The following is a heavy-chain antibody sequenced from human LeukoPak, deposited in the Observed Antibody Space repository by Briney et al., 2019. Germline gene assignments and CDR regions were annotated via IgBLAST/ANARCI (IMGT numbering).Heavy chain of an antibody. D-gene: IGHD4-23*01. CDR1: GFTFSRHG. CDR3: ARGRPHGNDY. J-gene: IGHJ4*02. Sequence: PGRSLRLSCAPSGFTFSRHGMHWVRQAPGKGLEWVAIISNDGSRKYYAHSVEGRFTISRDNSKNTLYLQMNSLRVEDTAVYYCARGRPHGNDYWGQGTLVTVSS. CDR2: ISNDGSRK. V-gene: IGHV3-30*03.